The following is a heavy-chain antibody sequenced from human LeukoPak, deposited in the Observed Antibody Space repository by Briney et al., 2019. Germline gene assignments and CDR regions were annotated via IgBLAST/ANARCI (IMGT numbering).Heavy chain of an antibody. CDR2: IKQDGSEK. CDR3: AREIVPAAYHAFDI. CDR1: GFTFSSYA. V-gene: IGHV3-7*01. J-gene: IGHJ3*02. D-gene: IGHD2-2*01. Sequence: PGGSLRLSCAASGFTFSSYAMSWVRQAPGKGLEWVANIKQDGSEKYYVDSVKGRFTISRDNAKNSLYLQMNSLRAEDTAVYYCAREIVPAAYHAFDIWGQGTMVTVSS.